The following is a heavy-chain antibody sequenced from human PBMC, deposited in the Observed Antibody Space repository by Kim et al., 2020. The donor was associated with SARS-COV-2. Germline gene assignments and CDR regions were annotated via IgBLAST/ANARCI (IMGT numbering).Heavy chain of an antibody. D-gene: IGHD1-7*01. J-gene: IGHJ4*02. CDR3: ARGGITGTTAVFDY. V-gene: IGHV3-21*01. Sequence: VKGRINICSDDAKNSLYRQMNSLRDEDTAVYYCARGGITGTTAVFDYWGQGTLVTVSS.